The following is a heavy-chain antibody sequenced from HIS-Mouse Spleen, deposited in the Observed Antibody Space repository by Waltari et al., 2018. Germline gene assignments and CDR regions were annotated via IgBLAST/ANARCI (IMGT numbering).Heavy chain of an antibody. Sequence: QLQLQESGPGLVKPSATLSLTCPVPGGSISSSRYYLGWIRQPPGKGLGWIGSIYYSGRTYYNPSLKSRVTISVDTSKNQFSLKLSSVTAADTAVYYCAREIPYSSSWYDWYFDLWGRGTLVTVSS. D-gene: IGHD6-13*01. CDR2: IYYSGRT. CDR1: GGSISSSRYY. CDR3: AREIPYSSSWYDWYFDL. V-gene: IGHV4-39*07. J-gene: IGHJ2*01.